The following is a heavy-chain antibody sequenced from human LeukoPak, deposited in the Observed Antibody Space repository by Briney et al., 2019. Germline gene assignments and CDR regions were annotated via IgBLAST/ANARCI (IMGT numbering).Heavy chain of an antibody. D-gene: IGHD2-15*01. J-gene: IGHJ4*02. CDR2: ISYDGSNK. CDR3: AKDEDTRGFDY. Sequence: GGSLRLSCAASGFTFSSYAMHWVRQAPGKGLEWVAVISYDGSNKYYADSVKGRFTISRDNSKNTLYLQMNSLRAEDTAVYYCAKDEDTRGFDYWGQGTLVTVSS. V-gene: IGHV3-30-3*01. CDR1: GFTFSSYA.